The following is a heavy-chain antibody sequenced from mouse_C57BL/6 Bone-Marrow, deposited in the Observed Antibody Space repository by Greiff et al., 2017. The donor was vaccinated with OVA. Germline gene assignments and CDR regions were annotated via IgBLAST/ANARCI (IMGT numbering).Heavy chain of an antibody. CDR1: GYTFTSYW. D-gene: IGHD2-3*01. Sequence: QVQLQQPGAELVRPGSSVKLSCKASGYTFTSYWMHWVKQRPIQGLEWIGNIDPSDSETHYNQKFKDKATLTVDKSSSTVYMQLRSLTSEYSAVYYFARDDGYFFWYFDVWGTGTTVTVSS. CDR3: ARDDGYFFWYFDV. CDR2: IDPSDSET. V-gene: IGHV1-52*01. J-gene: IGHJ1*03.